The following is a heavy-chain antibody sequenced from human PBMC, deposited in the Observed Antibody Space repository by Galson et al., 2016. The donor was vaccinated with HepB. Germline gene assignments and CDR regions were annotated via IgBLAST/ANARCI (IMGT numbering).Heavy chain of an antibody. V-gene: IGHV1-8*01. J-gene: IGHJ4*02. Sequence: SVKVSCKASGYSFVSHDIDWIRQTAGQGLEWMGWINADSGDTYYAKKFQGRVNMTRSTAMTTAYMELSRLRSDDTAVYYCASSGYYSNLNYWGQGTLVTVSS. CDR1: GYSFVSHD. D-gene: IGHD3-22*01. CDR3: ASSGYYSNLNY. CDR2: INADSGDT.